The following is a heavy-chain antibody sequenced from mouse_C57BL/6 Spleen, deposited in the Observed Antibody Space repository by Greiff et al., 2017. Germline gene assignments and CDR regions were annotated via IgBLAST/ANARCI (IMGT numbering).Heavy chain of an antibody. V-gene: IGHV1-72*01. CDR3: AREWNYYYRSFLDY. Sequence: LVESGAELVKPGASVKLSCKASGYTFTSYWMHWVKQRPGRGLEWIGRIDPNSSGTKYNEKFKGKDTMTVDKPSSTAYMQLSSLTSEDSAVYYCAREWNYYYRSFLDYWGQGTTLTVSS. D-gene: IGHD1-1*01. CDR1: GYTFTSYW. J-gene: IGHJ2*01. CDR2: IDPNSSGT.